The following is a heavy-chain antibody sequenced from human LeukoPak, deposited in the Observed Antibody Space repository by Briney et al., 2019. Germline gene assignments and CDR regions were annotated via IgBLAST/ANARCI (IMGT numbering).Heavy chain of an antibody. CDR2: IYYSGST. J-gene: IGHJ4*02. CDR1: GGSISSYY. Sequence: PSETLSLTCTVSGGSISSYYWSWIRQPPGKGLEWIGYIYYSGSTNYNPSLKSRVVISVDTSKNQFSLKLSSVTAADTAVYYCARGGGGGRSPASYWGQGTLVTVSS. CDR3: ARGGGGGRSPASY. D-gene: IGHD3-16*01. V-gene: IGHV4-59*01.